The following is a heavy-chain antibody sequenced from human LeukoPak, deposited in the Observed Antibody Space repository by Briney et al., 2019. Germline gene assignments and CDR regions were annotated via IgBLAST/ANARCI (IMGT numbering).Heavy chain of an antibody. J-gene: IGHJ4*02. Sequence: ASVNVSCKTSGLTFTGYYVHWVRQAPGQGLEWMGWINLNSGGTTYAQNFQGRVTMTRDTSISTAYMELSRLRSDDTAVYFCAKDAVTVATPYFDFWGQGTLVTVSS. CDR3: AKDAVTVATPYFDF. V-gene: IGHV1-2*02. CDR2: INLNSGGT. CDR1: GLTFTGYY. D-gene: IGHD4-11*01.